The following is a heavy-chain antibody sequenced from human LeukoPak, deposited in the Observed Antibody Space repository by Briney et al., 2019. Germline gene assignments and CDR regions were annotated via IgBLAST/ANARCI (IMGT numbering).Heavy chain of an antibody. J-gene: IGHJ4*02. D-gene: IGHD2-15*01. V-gene: IGHV1-18*01. CDR3: AAIRYCSGGSCSEL. CDR1: VYTFTIYG. Sequence: GASVNVSCKASVYTFTIYGISWVRQAPGQGLEWMGWISAYNGNTNYAQKLQGRVTMTTDASTSTAYMELRSLRSDDTAVYYCAAIRYCSGGSCSELWGQGTLVTVSS. CDR2: ISAYNGNT.